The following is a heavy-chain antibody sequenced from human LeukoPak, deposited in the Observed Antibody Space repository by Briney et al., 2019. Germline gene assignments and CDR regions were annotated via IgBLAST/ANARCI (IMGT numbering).Heavy chain of an antibody. CDR1: GYSFSTYY. Sequence: GASVKVSCKTSGYSFSTYYMHWVRQAPGQGLECMGIINPSGGSTSYAQKFQGRVTMTRDTSTSTVYMELSSLRSEDTAVYYCARDPTVITSSRITIFGAPKSPHNWFDPWGQGTLVTVSS. J-gene: IGHJ5*02. V-gene: IGHV1-46*01. CDR3: ARDPTVITSSRITIFGAPKSPHNWFDP. CDR2: INPSGGST. D-gene: IGHD3-3*01.